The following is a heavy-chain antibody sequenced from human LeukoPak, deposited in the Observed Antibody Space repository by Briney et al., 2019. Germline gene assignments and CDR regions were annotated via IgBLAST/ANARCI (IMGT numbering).Heavy chain of an antibody. D-gene: IGHD6-13*01. V-gene: IGHV4-30-4*08. CDR2: IYYSGST. Sequence: SETLSLTCTVSGGSISSGDYYWSWIRQPPGKGLEWIGYIYYSGSTYYNPSLKSRVTISVDTSKNQFSLKLSSVIAADTAVYYCARELAAAGFAYWYFDLWGRGTLVTVSS. J-gene: IGHJ2*01. CDR1: GGSISSGDYY. CDR3: ARELAAAGFAYWYFDL.